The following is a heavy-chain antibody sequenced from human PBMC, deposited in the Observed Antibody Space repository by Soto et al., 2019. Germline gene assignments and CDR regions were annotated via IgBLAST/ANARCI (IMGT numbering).Heavy chain of an antibody. Sequence: QVQLVQSGTEVKKPGSSVKVSCKSSGGTFSRYAVSWVRQAPGQGLEWMGGVIPPVGTPTYAQRFQGRVAITADESTSTAYLELSSLTPADTAIYYFAKFLPSPGTSYDYWGQGPLVIVPS. J-gene: IGHJ4*02. V-gene: IGHV1-69*01. D-gene: IGHD3-3*01. CDR2: VIPPVGTP. CDR1: GGTFSRYA. CDR3: AKFLPSPGTSYDY.